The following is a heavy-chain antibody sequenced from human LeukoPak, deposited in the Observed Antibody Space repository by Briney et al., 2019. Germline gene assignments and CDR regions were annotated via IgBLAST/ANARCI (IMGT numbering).Heavy chain of an antibody. CDR3: AREEWELLNSYYMDV. CDR1: GGSISSGSYY. Sequence: SQTLSLTCTVSGGSISSGSYYWSWIRQPAGKGLEWIGRIYTSGSTNYNPSLKSRVTMSVDTSKNQFSLKLSSVTAADTAVYYCAREEWELLNSYYMDVWGKGTTVTVSS. D-gene: IGHD1-26*01. J-gene: IGHJ6*03. V-gene: IGHV4-61*02. CDR2: IYTSGST.